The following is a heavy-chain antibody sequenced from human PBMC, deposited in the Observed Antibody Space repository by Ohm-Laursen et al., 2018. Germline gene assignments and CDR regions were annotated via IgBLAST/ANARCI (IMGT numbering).Heavy chain of an antibody. V-gene: IGHV1-8*01. CDR1: GYTFINYD. D-gene: IGHD5-12*01. J-gene: IGHJ4*02. CDR2: MNPNSGNT. CDR3: ARGSLQSGYPPPGDY. Sequence: ASVKVSCKTSGYTFINYDIHWVRQASGQGLEWMGWMNPNSGNTGYAQKFQGRVTMTRNTSISTAYMELSSLRSEDTAVYYCARGSLQSGYPPPGDYWGQGTLVTVSS.